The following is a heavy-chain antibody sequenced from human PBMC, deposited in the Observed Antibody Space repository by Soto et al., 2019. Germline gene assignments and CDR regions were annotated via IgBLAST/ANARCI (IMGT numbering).Heavy chain of an antibody. Sequence: TLSLTCTVSGGSISSYYWSWIRQPPGKGLEWIGYIYYSGSTNYNPSLKSRVTISVDTSKNQFSLKLSSVTAADTAVYYCARGIAARPVGSTHFDYWGQGTLVTSPQ. D-gene: IGHD6-6*01. CDR2: IYYSGST. V-gene: IGHV4-59*01. CDR1: GGSISSYY. J-gene: IGHJ4*02. CDR3: ARGIAARPVGSTHFDY.